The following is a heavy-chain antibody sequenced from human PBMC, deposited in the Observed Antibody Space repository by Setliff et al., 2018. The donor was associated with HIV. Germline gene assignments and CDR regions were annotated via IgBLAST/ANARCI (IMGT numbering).Heavy chain of an antibody. Sequence: ASVKVSCKSSGYTFTSYTMHWVRQAPGQRLEWMGRINAGNGNTKYSQKFQDRVTITRDISASTTYMELSSLRSEDTAVYYCARVARGGHSSRWYYFDYWGQGTLVTVSS. CDR2: INAGNGNT. J-gene: IGHJ4*02. D-gene: IGHD6-13*01. V-gene: IGHV1-3*01. CDR1: GYTFTSYT. CDR3: ARVARGGHSSRWYYFDY.